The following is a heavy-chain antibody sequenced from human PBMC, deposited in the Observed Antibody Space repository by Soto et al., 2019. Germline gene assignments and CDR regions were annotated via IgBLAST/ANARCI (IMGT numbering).Heavy chain of an antibody. D-gene: IGHD3-22*01. CDR1: GGTFSSYA. CDR2: IIPIFGTA. Sequence: QVQLVQSGAEVKKPGSSVKVSCKASGGTFSSYAISWVRQAPGQGLEWMGGIIPIFGTANYAQKFQGRVTITADESTSTAYIELSSLRSEDTAVYYCAEGTYYYDSSGYMSWFDPWGQGTLVTVSS. V-gene: IGHV1-69*01. CDR3: AEGTYYYDSSGYMSWFDP. J-gene: IGHJ5*02.